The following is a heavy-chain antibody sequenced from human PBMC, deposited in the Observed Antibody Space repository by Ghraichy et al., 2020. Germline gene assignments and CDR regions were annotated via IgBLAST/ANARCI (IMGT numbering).Heavy chain of an antibody. J-gene: IGHJ5*02. CDR3: ARGTWGGLATRRRTLGWFDP. D-gene: IGHD6-6*01. V-gene: IGHV4-34*01. Sequence: SETLSLTCAVYGGSFRGYYWSWVRQTPGKGLEWIGEINHSEGTNYNPSLKSRITILEDTSKSQFSLTLSSVTAAATAVYYCARGTWGGLATRRRTLGWFDPGGQGTLVTGSS. CDR1: GGSFRGYY. CDR2: INHSEGT.